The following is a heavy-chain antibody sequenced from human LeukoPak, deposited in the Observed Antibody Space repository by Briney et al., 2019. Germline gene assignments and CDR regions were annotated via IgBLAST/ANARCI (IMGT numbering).Heavy chain of an antibody. V-gene: IGHV1-69*05. Sequence: GASVKVSCKASGGTFSSYAISWVRQAPGQGLEWMGRIIPIFGTANYAQKFQGRVTITTDESTSTAYMELSSLRSEDTAVYYCARAYQLPPDAFDIWGQGTTVTVSS. CDR2: IIPIFGTA. D-gene: IGHD2-2*01. CDR1: GGTFSSYA. J-gene: IGHJ3*02. CDR3: ARAYQLPPDAFDI.